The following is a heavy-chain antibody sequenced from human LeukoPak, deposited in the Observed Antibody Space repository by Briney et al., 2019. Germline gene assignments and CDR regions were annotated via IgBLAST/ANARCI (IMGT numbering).Heavy chain of an antibody. CDR2: ISSSGSTI. D-gene: IGHD3-10*02. CDR1: GFTFSSYE. Sequence: GGSLRLSCVASGFTFSSYEMNWVRQAPGKGLEWVSYISSSGSTIYYADSVKGRFTISRDNAKNSLYLQMNSLRAEDTAVYYCAELGITTIGGVWGKGTTVTISS. CDR3: AELGITTIGGV. J-gene: IGHJ6*04. V-gene: IGHV3-48*03.